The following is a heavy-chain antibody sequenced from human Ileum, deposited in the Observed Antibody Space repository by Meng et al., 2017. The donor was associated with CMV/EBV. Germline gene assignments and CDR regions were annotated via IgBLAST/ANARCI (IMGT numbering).Heavy chain of an antibody. Sequence: ASGFTFSSYAMHWVHQAPGKGLEWVAVISYDGSNKYYADSVKGRFTISRDNSKNTLYLQMNSLRAEDTAVYYCARGSSVYVNWFDPWGQGTLVTVSS. V-gene: IGHV3-30*04. D-gene: IGHD3-10*02. CDR1: GFTFSSYA. CDR3: ARGSSVYVNWFDP. CDR2: ISYDGSNK. J-gene: IGHJ5*02.